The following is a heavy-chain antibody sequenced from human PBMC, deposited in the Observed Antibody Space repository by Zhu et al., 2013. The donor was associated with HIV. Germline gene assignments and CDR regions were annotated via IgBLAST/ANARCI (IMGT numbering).Heavy chain of an antibody. CDR3: ARTVDSSGSLYYYYMDV. D-gene: IGHD3-22*01. Sequence: QVQLVQSGAEVKKPGASVKVSCKASGYTLTSYGISWVRQAPGQGLEWMAWICDYNGNTNYAQNLQDRVTMTTDTSTSTAYMELRSLRSDDTAVYYCARTVDSSGSLYYYYMDVWGKGTTVTVSS. V-gene: IGHV1-18*01. CDR1: GYTLTSYG. CDR2: ICDYNGNT. J-gene: IGHJ6*03.